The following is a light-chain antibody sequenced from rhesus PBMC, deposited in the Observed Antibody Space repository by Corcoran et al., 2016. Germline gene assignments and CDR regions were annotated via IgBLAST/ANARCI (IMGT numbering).Light chain of an antibody. CDR3: QQRNNFPYS. Sequence: DIQMTQSPSSLSASVGDKVTITCRASQGIGNAFAWYQQKPGKAPKVLIYAAANLHSGVPSRFSGGGSGTDFTLTISGLQPEDFALYYCQQRNNFPYSFGRGTKVEIK. V-gene: IGKV1-33*01. J-gene: IGKJ2*01. CDR1: QGIGNA. CDR2: AAA.